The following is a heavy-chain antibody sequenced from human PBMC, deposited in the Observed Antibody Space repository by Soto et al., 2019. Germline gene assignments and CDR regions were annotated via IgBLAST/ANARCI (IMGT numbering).Heavy chain of an antibody. D-gene: IGHD3-16*02. CDR3: AADSRLRLGELSLILYYFAY. CDR2: IVVGSGNT. CDR1: GFTFTSAP. Sequence: SVKVSCKASGFTFTSAPVEWVLQARGQRLDWIGWIVVGSGNTNYAQKFQERVTITRDMSTSTAYMELSSLRSEDTAVYYCAADSRLRLGELSLILYYFAYWGQGTLVTVSS. V-gene: IGHV1-58*01. J-gene: IGHJ4*02.